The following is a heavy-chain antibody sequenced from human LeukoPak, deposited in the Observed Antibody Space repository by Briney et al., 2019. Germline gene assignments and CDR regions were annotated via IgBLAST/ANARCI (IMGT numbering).Heavy chain of an antibody. CDR1: GGSISSGGYY. Sequence: PSQTLSLTCTVSGGSISSGGYYWSWIRQHTGKGLEWIGYIYYSGSTYYNPSLKSRVTISVDTSKNQFSLKLSSVTAADTAVYYCARGQPDYDSSGYYSNWGQGTLVTVSS. J-gene: IGHJ4*02. V-gene: IGHV4-31*03. CDR2: IYYSGST. D-gene: IGHD3-22*01. CDR3: ARGQPDYDSSGYYSN.